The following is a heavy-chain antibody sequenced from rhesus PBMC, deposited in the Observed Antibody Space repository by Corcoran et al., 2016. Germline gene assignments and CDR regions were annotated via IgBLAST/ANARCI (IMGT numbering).Heavy chain of an antibody. V-gene: IGHV1S9*01. CDR3: TRDSSGWYFDY. D-gene: IGHD6-31*01. Sequence: QVQLVQSGAEVKKPGASVKLACKASGYTFTSYNINWGRQAPGQVLEWMGWIHPSNGNTGYAQKFQGRVTMTRDTSMSTAYMELSSLRSEDTAVYYCTRDSSGWYFDYWGQGVLVTVSS. J-gene: IGHJ4*01. CDR2: IHPSNGNT. CDR1: GYTFTSYN.